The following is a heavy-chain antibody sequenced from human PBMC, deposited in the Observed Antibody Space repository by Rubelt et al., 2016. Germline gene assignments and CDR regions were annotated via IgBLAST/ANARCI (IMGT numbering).Heavy chain of an antibody. D-gene: IGHD6-13*01. Sequence: QVQLQESGPGLVKPSETLSLTCTVSGGSISSYYWSWIRQPPGKGLEWIGYIYYSGSTNYNPSLKSRVTISVDTSKNQSSLKLSSVTAADTAVYYCARSSSWPRDNWFDPWGQGTLVTVSS. J-gene: IGHJ5*02. CDR2: IYYSGST. CDR1: GGSISSYY. CDR3: ARSSSWPRDNWFDP. V-gene: IGHV4-59*01.